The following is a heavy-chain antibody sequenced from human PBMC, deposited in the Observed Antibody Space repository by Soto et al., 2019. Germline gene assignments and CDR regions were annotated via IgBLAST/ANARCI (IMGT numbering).Heavy chain of an antibody. CDR1: GFTFSSYA. D-gene: IGHD1-26*01. CDR3: AKDSGRHGGDWYFDL. J-gene: IGHJ2*01. CDR2: ISGSGGIT. V-gene: IGHV3-23*01. Sequence: EVQLLESGGGLVQPGGSLRLSCAASGFTFSSYAMSWVRQAPGKGLEWVSAISGSGGITYYADSVKGRFTMSRDNSKNKLYLQMNSLRADDTAVYYYAKDSGRHGGDWYFDLWGHGTLVTVSS.